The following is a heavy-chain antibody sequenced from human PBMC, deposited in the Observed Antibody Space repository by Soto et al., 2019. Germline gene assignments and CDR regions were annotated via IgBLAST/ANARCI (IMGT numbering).Heavy chain of an antibody. Sequence: PGGSLRLSCAASGFTFSSYGMHWVRQAPGKGLEWVAVISYDGSNKYYADSVKGRFTISRDNSKNTLYLQMNSLRAEDTAVYYCAKDHLQTGVPVYWGQGTLVTVSS. J-gene: IGHJ4*02. D-gene: IGHD3-10*01. CDR3: AKDHLQTGVPVY. CDR2: ISYDGSNK. CDR1: GFTFSSYG. V-gene: IGHV3-30*18.